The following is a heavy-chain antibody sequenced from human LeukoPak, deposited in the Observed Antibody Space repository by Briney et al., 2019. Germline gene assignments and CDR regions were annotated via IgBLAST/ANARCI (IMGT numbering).Heavy chain of an antibody. D-gene: IGHD1-26*01. CDR1: GGSIRSSSYY. CDR2: IYYSGST. Sequence: SETLSLTCTVSGGSIRSSSYYWGWIRQPPGKGLEWIASIYYSGSTYYNPSLKSRVTISVDTSKNQFSLKLSSVTAADTAVYYCARGGGPITPRIVGATTGREYYFDYWGQGTLVTVSS. V-gene: IGHV4-39*07. J-gene: IGHJ4*02. CDR3: ARGGGPITPRIVGATTGREYYFDY.